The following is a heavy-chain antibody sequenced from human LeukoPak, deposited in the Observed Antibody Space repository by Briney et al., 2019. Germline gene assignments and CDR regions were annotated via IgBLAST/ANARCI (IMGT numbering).Heavy chain of an antibody. Sequence: GESLKISCKGSGYSFTSYWIGWVRQMPGKGLEWMGIIYPGDSDTGYSPSFQGQVTISADKSISTAYLQWSSLKASDTAMYYCAREFVGYGDAFDIWGQGTMVTVSS. CDR2: IYPGDSDT. CDR1: GYSFTSYW. V-gene: IGHV5-51*01. J-gene: IGHJ3*02. D-gene: IGHD3-16*01. CDR3: AREFVGYGDAFDI.